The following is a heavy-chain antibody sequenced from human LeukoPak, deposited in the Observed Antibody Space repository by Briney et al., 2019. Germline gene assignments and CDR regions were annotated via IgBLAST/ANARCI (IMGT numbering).Heavy chain of an antibody. V-gene: IGHV1-24*01. Sequence: WMRGFDPEDGETIYAQKFQGRVTMTEDTSTDTAYMELSSLRSEDTAVYYCATVSPRAATSYYYYGMDVWGQGTTVTVSS. CDR2: FDPEDGET. CDR3: ATVSPRAATSYYYYGMDV. D-gene: IGHD2-15*01. J-gene: IGHJ6*02.